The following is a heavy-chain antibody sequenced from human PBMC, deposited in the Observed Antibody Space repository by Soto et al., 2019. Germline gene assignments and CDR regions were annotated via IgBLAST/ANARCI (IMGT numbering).Heavy chain of an antibody. CDR1: GFTFSSYA. CDR2: ISGSGGST. CDR3: AKVLRDYQPAIDY. J-gene: IGHJ4*02. V-gene: IGHV3-23*01. D-gene: IGHD5-12*01. Sequence: EVQLLESGGGLVQPGGSLRRSCAAYGFTFSSYAMSWVRQAPGKGLEWVSAISGSGGSTYYADSVKGRFTSSRDNSKNTLYLQMNSLRAEDTAVYYCAKVLRDYQPAIDYWGQGTLVTVSS.